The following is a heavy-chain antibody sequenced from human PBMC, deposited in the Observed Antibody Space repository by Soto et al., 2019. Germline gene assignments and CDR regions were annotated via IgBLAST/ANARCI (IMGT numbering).Heavy chain of an antibody. CDR3: ATRGGDYGGNSWYYVMEV. Sequence: QVQMVESGGGLVKPGGSLRLSCAASGFTFSDYYMSWIRQAPGKGLKWVSYISRSGITINYAASVKGRFTRSRDNAKNSLYLQMNSLRAEDTAVYDCATRGGDYGGNSWYYVMEVWGQGTTVTVSS. CDR1: GFTFSDYY. V-gene: IGHV3-11*01. CDR2: ISRSGITI. J-gene: IGHJ6*02. D-gene: IGHD4-17*01.